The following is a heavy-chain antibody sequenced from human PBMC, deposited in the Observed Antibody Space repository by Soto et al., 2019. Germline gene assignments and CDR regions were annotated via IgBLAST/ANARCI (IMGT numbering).Heavy chain of an antibody. V-gene: IGHV1-18*01. CDR2: ISAYNANA. CDR3: ARENSYFDY. J-gene: IGHJ4*02. CDR1: GNTFRKFG. Sequence: QIQLLQSGDEEKKPGASVKVTCKASGNTFRKFGISWVRQAPGQGLEWMGWISAYNANANYAQKFQGRLTMTADTSTSTAYMELRSLRSDDTAVYYCARENSYFDYWGQGTLVTVSS.